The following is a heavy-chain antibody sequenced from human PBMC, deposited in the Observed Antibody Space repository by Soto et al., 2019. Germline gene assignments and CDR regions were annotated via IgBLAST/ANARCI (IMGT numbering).Heavy chain of an antibody. CDR3: ARDFSRYYYGSGSPNWFDP. D-gene: IGHD3-10*01. J-gene: IGHJ5*02. CDR2: ISAYNGNT. CDR1: GYTFTSYG. Sequence: ASVKVSCKASGYTFTSYGISWVRQAPGQGLERMGWISAYNGNTNYAQKLQGRVTMTTDTSTSTAYMELRSLRSDDTAVYYCARDFSRYYYGSGSPNWFDPWGQGTLVTVSS. V-gene: IGHV1-18*01.